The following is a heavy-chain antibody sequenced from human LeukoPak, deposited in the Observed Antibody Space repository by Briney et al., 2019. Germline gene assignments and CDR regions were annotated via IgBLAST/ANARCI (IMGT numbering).Heavy chain of an antibody. J-gene: IGHJ4*02. CDR1: GGSISSSSYY. V-gene: IGHV4-39*01. CDR2: IYYSGST. D-gene: IGHD3-16*02. CDR3: ARHKNDYVWGSYRPTPYFDY. Sequence: SETLSLTCTVSGGSISSSSYYWGWIRQPPGKGLEWIGSIYYSGSTYYNPSLKSRVTISVDTSKNQFSLKLSSVTAADMAVYYCARHKNDYVWGSYRPTPYFDYWGQGTLVTVSS.